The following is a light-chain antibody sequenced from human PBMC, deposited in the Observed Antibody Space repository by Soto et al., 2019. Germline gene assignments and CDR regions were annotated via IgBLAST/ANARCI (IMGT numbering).Light chain of an antibody. CDR1: QSVTSNF. Sequence: IDGTPSPCTXALVGEERLTCSRRASQSVTSNFLAWYRQQPGKDTXLXXXGASRRATGIPDRFSGSGSGKDFTLTISICQHEDFGVYYCHHVRKAPPITFGHRTRLEI. CDR2: GAS. V-gene: IGKV3-20*01. J-gene: IGKJ5*01. CDR3: HHVRKAPPIT.